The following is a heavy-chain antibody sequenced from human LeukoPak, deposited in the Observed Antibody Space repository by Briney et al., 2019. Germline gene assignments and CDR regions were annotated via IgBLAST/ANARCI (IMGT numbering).Heavy chain of an antibody. CDR2: ISSSGSTI. D-gene: IGHD4-23*01. CDR1: GFTFSDYY. CDR3: ARDLNYGGNSLNAFDI. V-gene: IGHV3-11*04. Sequence: PGGSLRLSCAASGFTFSDYYMSWIRQAPGKGLEWVSYISSSGSTIYYADSVKGRFTISRDNAKNSLYLQMNSLRAEDTAVYYCARDLNYGGNSLNAFDIWAKGQWSPSLQ. J-gene: IGHJ3*02.